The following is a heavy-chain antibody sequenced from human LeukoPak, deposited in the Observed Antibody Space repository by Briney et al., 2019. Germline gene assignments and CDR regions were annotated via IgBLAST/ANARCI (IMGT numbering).Heavy chain of an antibody. CDR3: ARDGVEPGIYFDY. J-gene: IGHJ4*02. V-gene: IGHV3-7*01. D-gene: IGHD2-2*01. CDR1: GFTFSSYW. CDR2: IKQDGSEK. Sequence: PGGSLRLSYAASGFTFSSYWMNWVRQAPGKGLEWVANIKQDGSEKYYVDSVKGRFTISRDNAKNSLYLQMNSLRAEDTAVYYCARDGVEPGIYFDYWGQGALVTVSS.